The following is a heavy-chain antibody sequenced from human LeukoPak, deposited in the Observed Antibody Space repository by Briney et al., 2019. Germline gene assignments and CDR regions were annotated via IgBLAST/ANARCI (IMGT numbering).Heavy chain of an antibody. CDR1: GFTLSTYW. CDR3: ANDEQWLVRIGDY. J-gene: IGHJ4*02. D-gene: IGHD6-19*01. CDR2: INSDGSRT. Sequence: GGSLRLSCAAPGFTLSTYWMHWVRQGPGKGLVWVSCINSDGSRTTYADSVKGRFTISRDNAKNTLYLQMNSLRAEDTAVYYCANDEQWLVRIGDYWGQGTLVTVSS. V-gene: IGHV3-74*01.